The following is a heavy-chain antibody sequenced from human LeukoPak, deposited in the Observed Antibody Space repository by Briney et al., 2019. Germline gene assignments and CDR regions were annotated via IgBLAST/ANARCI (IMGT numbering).Heavy chain of an antibody. Sequence: SSVTVSCKASGYTLTGYYMHWVRQAPGRGLEWMGWINPNSGGTNYAQKFQGRVTMTRDTSISTAYMELSRLRSDDTAVYYCARAPRPRDKTIKDLVDYWGQGILVTVSS. J-gene: IGHJ4*02. CDR1: GYTLTGYY. D-gene: IGHD2-15*01. CDR3: ARAPRPRDKTIKDLVDY. CDR2: INPNSGGT. V-gene: IGHV1-2*02.